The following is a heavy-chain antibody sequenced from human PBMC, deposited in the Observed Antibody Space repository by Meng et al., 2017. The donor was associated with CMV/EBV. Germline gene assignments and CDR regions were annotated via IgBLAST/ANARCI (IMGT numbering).Heavy chain of an antibody. J-gene: IGHJ6*02. CDR1: GGSFSGYY. CDR3: ARDNPRTGDLDV. V-gene: IGHV4-34*01. D-gene: IGHD1-14*01. CDR2: INHSGST. Sequence: ESLKISCAVYGGSFSGYYWSWIRQPPGKGLEWIGEINHSGSTNYNPSLKSRVTISVDTSKNQFSLKLSSVTAADTAVYYCARDNPRTGDLDVWGQGTTVTVSS.